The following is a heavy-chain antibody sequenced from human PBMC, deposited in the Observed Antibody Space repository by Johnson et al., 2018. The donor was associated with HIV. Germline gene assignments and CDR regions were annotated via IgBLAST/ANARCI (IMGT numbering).Heavy chain of an antibody. CDR1: EFTFGDYD. D-gene: IGHD6-13*01. CDR2: INWSGASA. Sequence: VQLVESGGGVVRPGESLGLSCAASEFTFGDYDMAWVRVAPGKGLEWVSGINWSGASAGYADSVKGRFTISRDNSKNTLYLQMNSLRAEDTAVYYCVKGMDSSNWYAFDIWGRGTMVIVSS. V-gene: IGHV3-20*04. CDR3: VKGMDSSNWYAFDI. J-gene: IGHJ3*02.